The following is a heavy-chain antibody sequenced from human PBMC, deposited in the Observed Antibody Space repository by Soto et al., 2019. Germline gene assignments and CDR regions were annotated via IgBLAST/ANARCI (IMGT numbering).Heavy chain of an antibody. J-gene: IGHJ6*02. CDR2: IYYSGST. D-gene: IGHD5-12*01. CDR3: ARAIVVTIGGMDV. CDR1: GGSISSADYY. Sequence: SETLSLTCTVSGGSISSADYYWVWVRHPPGKGLEWIGYIYYSGSTFFNPSLKSRVTISKDTSRNQFSLRLNSVTAADTAVYYCARAIVVTIGGMDVWGQGTTVTVSS. V-gene: IGHV4-30-4*01.